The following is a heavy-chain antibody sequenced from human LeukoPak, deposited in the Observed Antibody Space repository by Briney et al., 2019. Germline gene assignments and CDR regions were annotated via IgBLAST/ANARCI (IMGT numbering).Heavy chain of an antibody. Sequence: SETLSLTCAVYGGSFSGYYWSWIRQPPGKGLEWIGEINHSGSTNYNPSLKSRVTISVDTYKNQFSLKLSSVTAADTAVYYCARSRTPTDFDYWGQGTLVTVSS. CDR1: GGSFSGYY. V-gene: IGHV4-34*01. CDR3: ARSRTPTDFDY. J-gene: IGHJ4*02. CDR2: INHSGST.